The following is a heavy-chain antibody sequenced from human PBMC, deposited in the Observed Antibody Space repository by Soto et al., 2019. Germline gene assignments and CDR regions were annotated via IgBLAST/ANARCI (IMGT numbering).Heavy chain of an antibody. V-gene: IGHV3-23*01. CDR1: GFTFSSYA. CDR3: AKDTQPTIEYYFDY. Sequence: GGSLRLSCAASGFTFSSYAISWVRQAPGKGLEWVSAISGSGGSTYYADSVKGRFTISRDNSKNTLYLQMNSLRAEDTAVYYCAKDTQPTIEYYFDYWGQGTLVTVSS. J-gene: IGHJ4*02. D-gene: IGHD3-9*01. CDR2: ISGSGGST.